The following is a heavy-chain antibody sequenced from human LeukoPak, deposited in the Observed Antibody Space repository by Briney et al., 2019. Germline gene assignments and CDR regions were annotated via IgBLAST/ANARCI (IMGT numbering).Heavy chain of an antibody. CDR2: IVPLLGIP. V-gene: IGHV1-69*04. J-gene: IGHJ3*02. D-gene: IGHD3-10*01. CDR3: ATTSRITLVRGVLKKDSGGPFDI. Sequence: GASVKVSCKASGGTFITYAITWVRQAPGQGLEWMGRIVPLLGIPNYAQKFQGRVTITADKSTNTAYMELSSLRSEDTAVYYCATTSRITLVRGVLKKDSGGPFDIWGQGTMVTVSS. CDR1: GGTFITYA.